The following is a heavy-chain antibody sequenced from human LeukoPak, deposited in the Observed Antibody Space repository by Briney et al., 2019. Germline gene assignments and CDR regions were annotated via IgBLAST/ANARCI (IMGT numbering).Heavy chain of an antibody. D-gene: IGHD3-10*01. Sequence: GGSLRLSCTASGFTFDDYAMSWFRQAPGKGLEWVGFIRSKAYGGTTEYAASVKGRFTISKDDSKSIAYLRMNSLKTEDTAVYYCARVGGGTYYYGSGQNWFDPWGQGTLVTVSS. CDR1: GFTFDDYA. CDR2: IRSKAYGGTT. CDR3: ARVGGGTYYYGSGQNWFDP. V-gene: IGHV3-49*03. J-gene: IGHJ5*02.